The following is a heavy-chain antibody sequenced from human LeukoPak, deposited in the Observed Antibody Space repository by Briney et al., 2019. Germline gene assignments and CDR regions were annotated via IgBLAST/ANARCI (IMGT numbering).Heavy chain of an antibody. V-gene: IGHV3-7*01. D-gene: IGHD2-21*02. CDR3: AREGPQRWYCGGDCYWQYYFDY. CDR2: IKQDGSEK. CDR1: GFTFSSYW. J-gene: IGHJ4*02. Sequence: GGSLRLSCAASGFTFSSYWMSWVRQAPGEGLEWVANIKQDGSEKYYVDSVKGRFTISRDNAKNSLYLQMNSLRAEDTAVYYCAREGPQRWYCGGDCYWQYYFDYWGQGTLVTVSS.